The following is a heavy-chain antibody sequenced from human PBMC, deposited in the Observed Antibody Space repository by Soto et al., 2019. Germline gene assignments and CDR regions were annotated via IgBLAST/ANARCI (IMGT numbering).Heavy chain of an antibody. Sequence: QVKLQESGPGLATPSGTLSLTCAVSGVSISSGNWWTWVRQSPQRGLEYIGEIFHDGTANYYPSVERRVAISVDTSKNQFSLKLTSVTAADTTIYFCARLVYDTRLNYMYFDFWGQGTLVTVSS. CDR3: ARLVYDTRLNYMYFDF. CDR1: GVSISSGNW. D-gene: IGHD3-10*01. V-gene: IGHV4-4*02. J-gene: IGHJ4*02. CDR2: IFHDGTA.